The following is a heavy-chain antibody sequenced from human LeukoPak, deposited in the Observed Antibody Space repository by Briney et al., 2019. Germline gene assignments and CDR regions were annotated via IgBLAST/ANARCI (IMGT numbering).Heavy chain of an antibody. V-gene: IGHV3-74*01. Sequence: TLGSLRLSCAPSGFTFRSHWMHSGRQAPGKGVIWVSRIDGDESATYYGASVKGRFTISRDKAKNTLYLQMDSLTAEDTALYYCARDTYYYNSGSFAAFDIWGQGTMVTVSS. CDR1: GFTFRSHW. CDR3: ARDTYYYNSGSFAAFDI. CDR2: IDGDESAT. D-gene: IGHD3-10*01. J-gene: IGHJ3*02.